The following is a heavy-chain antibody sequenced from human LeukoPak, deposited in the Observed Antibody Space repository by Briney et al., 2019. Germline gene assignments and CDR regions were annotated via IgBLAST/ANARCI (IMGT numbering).Heavy chain of an antibody. CDR2: INHSGST. CDR1: GGSFSGYY. V-gene: IGHV4-34*01. Sequence: SETLSLTCAVYGGSFSGYYWSWIRQPPGKGLEWIGEINHSGSTNYNPSLKSRVTISVDTSKNQFSLKLSSVTAADTAVNYCARRIVVVTTDNWFDPWGQGTLVTVSS. D-gene: IGHD3-22*01. CDR3: ARRIVVVTTDNWFDP. J-gene: IGHJ5*02.